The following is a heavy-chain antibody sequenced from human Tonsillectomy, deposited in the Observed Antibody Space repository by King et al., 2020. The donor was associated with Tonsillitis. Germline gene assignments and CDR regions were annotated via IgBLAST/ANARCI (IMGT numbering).Heavy chain of an antibody. CDR2: ISFDGSHK. J-gene: IGHJ3*02. Sequence: VQLVESGGGVVQPGRSLRLSCAVSGFTFSGFGMYWVRQAPGKGLEWVSFISFDGSHKDYADSVKGRFTISRDSSNNTLYLQMESLRAEDTAVYYCAKGLYYYGSGTYYRRRDAFDIWGQGTMVTVSS. V-gene: IGHV3-30*18. CDR3: AKGLYYYGSGTYYRRRDAFDI. CDR1: GFTFSGFG. D-gene: IGHD3-10*01.